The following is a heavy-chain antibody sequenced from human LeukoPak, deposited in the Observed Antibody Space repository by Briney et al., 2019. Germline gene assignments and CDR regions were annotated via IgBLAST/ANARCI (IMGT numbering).Heavy chain of an antibody. CDR3: ARGRTTFYFFDY. CDR1: GGSISSNY. J-gene: IGHJ4*02. D-gene: IGHD2/OR15-2a*01. Sequence: SETLSLTCTVAGGSISSNYWSWIRQPPGKGLEWIGYIYYSGSTNYNPSLKSRVTISVDTSKNQFSLKLSSVTAADTAVYYCARGRTTFYFFDYWGQGTLVTVSS. V-gene: IGHV4-59*01. CDR2: IYYSGST.